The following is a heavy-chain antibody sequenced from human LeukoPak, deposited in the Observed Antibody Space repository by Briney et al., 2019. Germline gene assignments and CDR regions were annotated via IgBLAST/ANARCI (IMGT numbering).Heavy chain of an antibody. Sequence: GGSLRLSCEASGFTFASYAMTWVRQAPGKGLEWFSSISATDGSTYYAYSVRGRFTISRDNTKNTLFLQMSSLRAEDTALYYCVACSSASCYGDRFDPWGQGTLVTVSS. CDR3: VACSSASCYGDRFDP. V-gene: IGHV3-23*01. CDR1: GFTFASYA. J-gene: IGHJ5*02. D-gene: IGHD2-2*01. CDR2: ISATDGST.